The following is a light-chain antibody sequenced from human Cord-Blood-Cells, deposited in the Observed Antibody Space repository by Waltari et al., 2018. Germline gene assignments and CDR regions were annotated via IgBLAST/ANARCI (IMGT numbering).Light chain of an antibody. V-gene: IGLV3-19*01. Sequence: SSELPQDPAVSVALAQPVMITCHGDSLSTYQRTRYQQKPGQAPVLVIYGNNNRPSGIPDRFSGSSSGNTASLTITGAQAEDEADYYCNSRDSSGNHWVFGGGTKLTVL. J-gene: IGLJ3*02. CDR1: SLSTYQ. CDR2: GNN. CDR3: NSRDSSGNHWV.